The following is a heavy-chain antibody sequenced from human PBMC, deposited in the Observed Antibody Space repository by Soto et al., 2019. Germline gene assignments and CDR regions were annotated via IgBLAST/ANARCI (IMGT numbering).Heavy chain of an antibody. V-gene: IGHV3-30*18. CDR2: LSYDGSNE. Sequence: QVQLVESGGGVVQPGRSLRLSCAASGFTFRSYGMHWVRQAPGKGLEWVAVLSYDGSNEYYTDSVKGRFTISRDNSKNTLYLQMDRLRAEDTAVYYCAKDGSVAAADYYFDYWGQGTLVTVSS. J-gene: IGHJ4*02. CDR1: GFTFRSYG. CDR3: AKDGSVAAADYYFDY. D-gene: IGHD6-13*01.